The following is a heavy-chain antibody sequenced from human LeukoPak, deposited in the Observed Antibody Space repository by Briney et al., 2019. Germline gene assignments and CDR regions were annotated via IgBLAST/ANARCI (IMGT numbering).Heavy chain of an antibody. V-gene: IGHV1-2*02. CDR2: INPNSGGT. CDR1: GYTFTGYY. CDR3: ARGSCSGGSCYSVENWFDP. J-gene: IGHJ5*02. Sequence: ASVKVSCKASGYTFTGYYMHWVRQAPGQGLEWMGWINPNSGGTNYAQKFQGRVTMTRDTSISTAYMELSRLRSDDTAVYYGARGSCSGGSCYSVENWFDPCGQGTLVTVSS. D-gene: IGHD2-15*01.